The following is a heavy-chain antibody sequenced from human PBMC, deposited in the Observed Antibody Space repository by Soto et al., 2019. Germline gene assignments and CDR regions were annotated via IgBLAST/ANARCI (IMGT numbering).Heavy chain of an antibody. V-gene: IGHV1-46*01. D-gene: IGHD1-26*01. CDR1: GYTFTSYY. CDR2: INPSGGST. J-gene: IGHJ4*02. CDR3: GRDVRNWESGSYSYEN. Sequence: ASVKVSCKASGYTFTSYYIHWVRQAPGQGLEWMGVINPSGGSTSYAQNFQGRVTMTRDTSTSTVYMELSSLRSEDTAVYFCGRDVRNWESGSYSYENWGQGTLVTVSS.